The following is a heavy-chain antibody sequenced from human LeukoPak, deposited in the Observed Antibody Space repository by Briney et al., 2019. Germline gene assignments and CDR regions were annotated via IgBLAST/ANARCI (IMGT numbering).Heavy chain of an antibody. D-gene: IGHD5-24*01. J-gene: IGHJ5*02. CDR3: ARDNSVRDEAWWFNP. V-gene: IGHV3-11*01. CDR1: GFTFSDYY. Sequence: GGSLRLSCAASGFTFSDYYMSWIRQAPGKGLEWVSYISSSGSTIYYADSVKGRFTISRDNAKNSLYLQMNSLRSEDTAVYYCARDNSVRDEAWWFNPWGQGTLVTVSS. CDR2: ISSSGSTI.